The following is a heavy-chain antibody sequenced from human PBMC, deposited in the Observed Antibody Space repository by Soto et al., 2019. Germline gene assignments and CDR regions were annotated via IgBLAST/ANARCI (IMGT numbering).Heavy chain of an antibody. CDR1: GFTFGSYA. CDR2: ISGSGDTT. V-gene: IGHV3-23*01. J-gene: IGHJ4*02. D-gene: IGHD3-3*01. CDR3: AISWTGYYSPFDY. Sequence: EVQLLESGGGLVQPGGSLRLSCAGSGFTFGSYAMTWARQAPGKGLEWVSSISGSGDTTYYADSVRGRFIIATDNSKNTLCLQMNSLRAEDTAVYYCAISWTGYYSPFDYWGQGTLVTVSS.